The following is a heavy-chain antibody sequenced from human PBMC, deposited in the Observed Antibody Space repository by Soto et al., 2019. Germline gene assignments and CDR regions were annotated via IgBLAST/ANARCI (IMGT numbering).Heavy chain of an antibody. CDR1: GFTFGDYA. Sequence: GGSLRLSCTASGFTFGDYAMSWFRQAPGKGLEWVGFIRSKAYGGTTEYAASVKGRFTISRDDSKSIAYLQMNSLKTEDTAVYYCTRDLDTLGYCSSTSCYTFDYWGQGTLVTVSS. J-gene: IGHJ4*02. D-gene: IGHD2-2*02. CDR3: TRDLDTLGYCSSTSCYTFDY. CDR2: IRSKAYGGTT. V-gene: IGHV3-49*03.